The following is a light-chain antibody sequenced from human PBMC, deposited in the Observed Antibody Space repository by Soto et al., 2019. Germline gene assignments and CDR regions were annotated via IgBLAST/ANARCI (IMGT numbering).Light chain of an antibody. CDR3: QQYGSSPLT. CDR2: GAS. J-gene: IGKJ4*01. Sequence: EIVLTQSPGTLSLSPGERATLSCRASQSVSSSYLAWYQQKSGQAPRLLIYGASSRATGIPDRFSGSGSGTDFTLMISRLEPEDFAVYYCQQYGSSPLTCGGGTKLEIK. V-gene: IGKV3-20*01. CDR1: QSVSSSY.